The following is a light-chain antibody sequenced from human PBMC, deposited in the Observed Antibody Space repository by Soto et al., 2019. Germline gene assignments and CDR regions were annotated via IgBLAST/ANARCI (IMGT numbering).Light chain of an antibody. CDR3: EYYGTSIT. V-gene: IGKV3-20*01. J-gene: IGKJ4*01. Sequence: EIVLTQSPGTLSLSPGERVTLSCRASQSISNNHLSWYQQKPGQAPRLLIHGTSNRAAGIPDRVSGSGSVTDFTLTFSRLEHEDFAVYYREYYGTSITFGGGTKVEIK. CDR2: GTS. CDR1: QSISNNH.